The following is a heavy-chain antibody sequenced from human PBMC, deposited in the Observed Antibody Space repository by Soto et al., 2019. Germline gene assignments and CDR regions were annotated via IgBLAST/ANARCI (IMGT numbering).Heavy chain of an antibody. V-gene: IGHV1-18*01. Sequence: QVQLVQSADEVKKPGASVKVSCKTSGYTFTDYGISWVRQAPGQGLEWMGWISTAHSDVGYAQKFQGRFTMTTDKSTSTAYMELRSLTSDDTAVYFCARALTYIRQYWGQGTLVTVSS. CDR1: GYTFTDYG. D-gene: IGHD2-2*02. CDR2: ISTAHSDV. J-gene: IGHJ4*02. CDR3: ARALTYIRQY.